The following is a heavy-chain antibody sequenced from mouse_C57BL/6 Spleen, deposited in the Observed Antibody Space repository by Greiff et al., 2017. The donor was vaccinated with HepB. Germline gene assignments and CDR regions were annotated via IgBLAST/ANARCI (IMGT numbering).Heavy chain of an antibody. CDR3: ARAGGGVAWFAY. CDR1: GYAFSSSW. V-gene: IGHV1-82*01. D-gene: IGHD3-1*01. CDR2: IYPGDGDT. Sequence: VHLVESGPELVKPGASVKISCKASGYAFSSSWMNWVKQRPGKGLEWIGRIYPGDGDTNYNGKFKGKATLTADKSSSTAYMQLSSLTSEDSAVYFCARAGGGVAWFAYWGQGTLVTVSA. J-gene: IGHJ3*01.